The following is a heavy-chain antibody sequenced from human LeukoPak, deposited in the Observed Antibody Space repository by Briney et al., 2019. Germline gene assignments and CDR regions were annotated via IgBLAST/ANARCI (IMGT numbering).Heavy chain of an antibody. CDR2: ISSGTSTK. J-gene: IGHJ3*02. V-gene: IGHV3-11*01. CDR3: ARVGRAVTAAGFGAFDI. Sequence: GGSLRLSCAASGFTFSDYYMSWIRQAPRKGLEWVSYISSGTSTKYYADSVKGRFTISRDNAKNSLYLQMNGLRAEDTAVYYCARVGRAVTAAGFGAFDIWGQGTMVTVSS. CDR1: GFTFSDYY. D-gene: IGHD6-13*01.